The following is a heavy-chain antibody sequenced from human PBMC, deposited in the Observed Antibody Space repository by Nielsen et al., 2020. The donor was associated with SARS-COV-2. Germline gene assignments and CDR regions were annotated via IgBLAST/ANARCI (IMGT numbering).Heavy chain of an antibody. Sequence: GESLKISCAASGFTFSSYAMSWVRQAPGKGLEWVSAISGSGGSTYYADAVKGRFTISRDNSKNTLYLQMNSLRAEDTAVYYCAREKYYYDSSGCYSVHGAFDIWGQGTMVAVSS. CDR1: GFTFSSYA. J-gene: IGHJ3*02. CDR2: ISGSGGST. D-gene: IGHD3-22*01. CDR3: AREKYYYDSSGCYSVHGAFDI. V-gene: IGHV3-23*01.